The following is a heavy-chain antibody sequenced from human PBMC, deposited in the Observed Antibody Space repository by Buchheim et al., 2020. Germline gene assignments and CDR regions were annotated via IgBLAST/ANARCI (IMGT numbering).Heavy chain of an antibody. Sequence: QVQLVESGGGVVQPGRSLRLSCAASGFSFNTYGIHWVRQAPGKGLEWVAVISYDGSYQYYGDSVKGRFTISRDNSKNTLYLQMNSLRAEDTDAYYCAKDYNFWSGLYYYYGLDVWGQGTT. D-gene: IGHD3-3*01. V-gene: IGHV3-30*18. CDR2: ISYDGSYQ. J-gene: IGHJ6*02. CDR3: AKDYNFWSGLYYYYGLDV. CDR1: GFSFNTYG.